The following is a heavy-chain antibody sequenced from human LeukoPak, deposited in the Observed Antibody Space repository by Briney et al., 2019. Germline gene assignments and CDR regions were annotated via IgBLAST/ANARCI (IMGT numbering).Heavy chain of an antibody. CDR2: ISAYNGNT. V-gene: IGHV1-18*01. J-gene: IGHJ4*02. CDR3: ARESGAIDYYDSSGYYDY. D-gene: IGHD3-22*01. Sequence: ASVKVSFKASGYTFTSYGISWVRQAPGQGLEWMGWISAYNGNTNYAQKLQGRVTMTTDTSTSTAYMELRSLRSDDTAVYYCARESGAIDYYDSSGYYDYWGQGTLVTVSS. CDR1: GYTFTSYG.